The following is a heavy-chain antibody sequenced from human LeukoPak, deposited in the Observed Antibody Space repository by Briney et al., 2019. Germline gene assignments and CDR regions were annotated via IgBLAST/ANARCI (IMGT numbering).Heavy chain of an antibody. D-gene: IGHD6-13*01. Sequence: SETLSLTCTVSGGSISSYYWSWIRQPPGKGLQWVGYIYYSGSTNYNPSLKSRVTISVDTSKNQFSLKLSSVTAADTAVYYCARPRSFAAGPFDYWGQGTLVTVSS. CDR2: IYYSGST. CDR3: ARPRSFAAGPFDY. V-gene: IGHV4-59*08. J-gene: IGHJ4*02. CDR1: GGSISSYY.